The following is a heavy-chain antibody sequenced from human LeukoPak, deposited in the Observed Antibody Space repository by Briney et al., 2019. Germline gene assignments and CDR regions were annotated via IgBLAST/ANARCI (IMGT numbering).Heavy chain of an antibody. Sequence: SETLSLTCTVSGGSFSSGGYYWSWIRQHPGKGLEWIGYIYYSGSTYYNPSLKSRVTISVDTSKNQFSLKLSSVTAADTAVYYCARVLADYGDYLPYWYFDLWGRGTLVTVSS. CDR3: ARVLADYGDYLPYWYFDL. J-gene: IGHJ2*01. CDR2: IYYSGST. CDR1: GGSFSSGGYY. D-gene: IGHD4-17*01. V-gene: IGHV4-31*03.